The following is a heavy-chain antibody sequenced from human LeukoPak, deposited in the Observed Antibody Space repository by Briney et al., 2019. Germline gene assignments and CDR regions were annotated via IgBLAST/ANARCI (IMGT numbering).Heavy chain of an antibody. CDR1: AFTFNSYS. D-gene: IGHD3-16*01. J-gene: IGHJ4*02. CDR3: ARDLTLGYFDY. CDR2: ITSTSVST. V-gene: IGHV3-21*04. Sequence: GGSLRLSCAASAFTFNSYSMSWVRQAPGKGLEWVSSITSTSVSTYYADSVKGRFTISRDNAKNSLYLQMNSLRAEDTAVYYCARDLTLGYFDYWGQGTLVTVSS.